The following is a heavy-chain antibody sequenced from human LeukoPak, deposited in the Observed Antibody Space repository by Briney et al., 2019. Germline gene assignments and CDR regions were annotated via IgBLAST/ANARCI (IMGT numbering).Heavy chain of an antibody. J-gene: IGHJ4*02. D-gene: IGHD3-10*01. V-gene: IGHV4-39*01. CDR3: ARQGYYGSGTYYLVDY. Sequence: SETLSLTCTVSGGSISSTSYYWGWVRQPPGKGLEWIASIYHSGSTYYNPSLESRVTISVDTSENQFSLKLSSVSATDTAVYYCARQGYYGSGTYYLVDYWGQGTLVTVSS. CDR1: GGSISSTSYY. CDR2: IYHSGST.